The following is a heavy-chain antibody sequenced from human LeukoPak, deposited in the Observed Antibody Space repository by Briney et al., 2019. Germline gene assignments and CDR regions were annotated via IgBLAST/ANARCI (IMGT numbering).Heavy chain of an antibody. Sequence: GGSLRLSCAASGFTFSSYSMDWVRQAPGKGLEWVSYISSGFSTKYYVDSVKGRFTISRDNAKNSLYLQMNTLRAEDTAVYYCARHSKGVQRDGYKYWGQGTLVTVSS. CDR3: ARHSKGVQRDGYKY. V-gene: IGHV3-48*01. CDR2: ISSGFSTK. D-gene: IGHD5-24*01. J-gene: IGHJ4*02. CDR1: GFTFSSYS.